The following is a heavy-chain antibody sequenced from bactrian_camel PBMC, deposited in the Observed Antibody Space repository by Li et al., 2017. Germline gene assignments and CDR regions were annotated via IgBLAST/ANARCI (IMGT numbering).Heavy chain of an antibody. V-gene: IGHV3S1*01. D-gene: IGHD6*01. CDR2: IRDGGTTT. J-gene: IGHJ7*01. Sequence: HVQLVESGGGSVQAGYSLRLSCAAYGYRHSSGVCAGWFRQAPGKGREGVASIRDGGTTTNYASSVRGRFTISQDNAKNTIYLQMNDLKPEDTATYYCAAKVVEGSCSVESAIDLWGKGTQVTVS. CDR1: GYRHSSGVC.